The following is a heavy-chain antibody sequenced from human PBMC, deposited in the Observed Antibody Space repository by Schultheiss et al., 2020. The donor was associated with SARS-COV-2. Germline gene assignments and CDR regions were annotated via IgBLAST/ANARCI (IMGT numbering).Heavy chain of an antibody. J-gene: IGHJ4*02. CDR1: GFTFSSYI. V-gene: IGHV3-21*01. Sequence: GSLRLSCAASGFTFSSYIMNWVRQAPGKGLEWVSSISSSSMSIYYADSVRGRFTISRDNSKNSLYLQLNSLRAEDTAVYYCARDGDYGDYGTGFDYWGQGTLVTVSS. CDR2: ISSSSMSI. CDR3: ARDGDYGDYGTGFDY. D-gene: IGHD4-17*01.